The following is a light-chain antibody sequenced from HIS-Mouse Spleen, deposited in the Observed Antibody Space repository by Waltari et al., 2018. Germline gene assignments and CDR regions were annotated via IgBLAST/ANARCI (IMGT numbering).Light chain of an antibody. Sequence: DIQLTQSPSFLSASVGDRVTITCRASQGISSYLAWYQQKPGKAPKLLIYAASTLQSGVPSRCSGSGSGTEFTITISSLQPEDFATYYCQQLNSYPPTFGQGTKVEIK. J-gene: IGKJ1*01. V-gene: IGKV1-9*01. CDR1: QGISSY. CDR3: QQLNSYPPT. CDR2: AAS.